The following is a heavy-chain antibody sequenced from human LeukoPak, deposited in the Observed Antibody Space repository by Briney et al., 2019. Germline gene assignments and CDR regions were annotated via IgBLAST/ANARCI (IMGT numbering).Heavy chain of an antibody. CDR3: ARGSGTMIVVVMPAFDI. CDR1: GGSFSGYY. V-gene: IGHV4-34*01. J-gene: IGHJ3*02. D-gene: IGHD3-22*01. CDR2: INHSGST. Sequence: SETLSLTCAVYGGSFSGYYWSWIRQPPGKGLEWIGEINHSGSTNYNPSLKSRVTISVDTSKNQFSLKLSSVTAADTAVYYCARGSGTMIVVVMPAFDIWGQGTMVTVSS.